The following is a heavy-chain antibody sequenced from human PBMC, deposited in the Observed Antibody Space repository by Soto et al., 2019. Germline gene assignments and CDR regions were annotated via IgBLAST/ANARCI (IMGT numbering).Heavy chain of an antibody. CDR2: ISAYNGNT. V-gene: IGHV1-18*01. D-gene: IGHD6-19*01. CDR3: ARDISGWGYYFDY. J-gene: IGHJ4*02. Sequence: QVQLVQSGAEVKKPGASVKVSCKASGYTFTSYGISWVRQAPGQGLEWMGWISAYNGNTNYVQKLQGRVTMTTDTSTSRAYMELRSLRSDGTAVYYCARDISGWGYYFDYWGQGTLVTVSS. CDR1: GYTFTSYG.